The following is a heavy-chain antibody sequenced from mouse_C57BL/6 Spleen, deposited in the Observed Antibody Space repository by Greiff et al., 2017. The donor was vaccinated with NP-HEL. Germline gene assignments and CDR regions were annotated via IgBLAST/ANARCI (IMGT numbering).Heavy chain of an antibody. D-gene: IGHD2-5*01. CDR3: ARGPYSNYLYYFDY. J-gene: IGHJ2*01. V-gene: IGHV3-1*01. Sequence: EVQGVESGPGMVKPSQSLSLTCTVTGYSITSGYDWHWIRHFPGNKLEWMGYISYSGSTNYNPSLKSRISITHDTSKNHFFLKLNSVTTEDTATYYCARGPYSNYLYYFDYWGQGTTLTVSS. CDR1: GYSITSGYD. CDR2: ISYSGST.